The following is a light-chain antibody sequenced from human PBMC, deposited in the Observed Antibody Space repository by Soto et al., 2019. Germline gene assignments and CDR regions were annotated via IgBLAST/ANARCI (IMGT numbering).Light chain of an antibody. V-gene: IGKV4-1*01. J-gene: IGKJ4*01. CDR3: QQYYSTPVT. CDR2: WAS. Sequence: DIVMTQSPDSLAVSLGERATINCKSSQSVLYSSNNKNYLAWYQQKPGQPPKLLIYWASTRESGVSDRFSGSGSGTDFTLTISSLQAEDVAVYYCQQYYSTPVTFGGGTKVDIK. CDR1: QSVLYSSNNKNY.